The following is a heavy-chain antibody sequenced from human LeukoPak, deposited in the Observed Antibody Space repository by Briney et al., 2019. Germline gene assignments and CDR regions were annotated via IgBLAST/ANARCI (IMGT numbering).Heavy chain of an antibody. Sequence: GASVKVSCKASGYTFTGYYMHWVRQAPGQGLEWMGWINPNSGGTNYAQKFQGRVTMTRDTSISTAYMELSRLRSDDTAVYYCARRLGIAAAGTGYFQHWGQGTLVTVSS. D-gene: IGHD6-13*01. CDR3: ARRLGIAAAGTGYFQH. J-gene: IGHJ1*01. CDR2: INPNSGGT. CDR1: GYTFTGYY. V-gene: IGHV1-2*02.